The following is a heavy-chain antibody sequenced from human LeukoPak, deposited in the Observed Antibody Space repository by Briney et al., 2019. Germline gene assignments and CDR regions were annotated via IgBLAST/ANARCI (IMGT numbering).Heavy chain of an antibody. D-gene: IGHD6-13*01. CDR3: ARGVPAAAGAYDP. CDR2: IYYSGST. V-gene: IGHV4-59*01. Sequence: SETLSLTCTVSGGSISSYYWSWIRQPPGKGLEWIGYIYYSGSTNYNPSLKSRVTISVDTSKNQFSLKLSSVTAADTAVYYCARGVPAAAGAYDPWGQGTLVTVSS. CDR1: GGSISSYY. J-gene: IGHJ5*02.